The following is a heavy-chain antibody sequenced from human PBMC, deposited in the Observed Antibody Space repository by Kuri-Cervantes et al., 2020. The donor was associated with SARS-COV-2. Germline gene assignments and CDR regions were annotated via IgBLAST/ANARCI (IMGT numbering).Heavy chain of an antibody. D-gene: IGHD3-3*01. Sequence: GGSLRLSCKASGYTFTSYGISWARQAPGQGLEWMGWISAYNGNTNYAQKLQGRVTMTTDTSTSTAYMELRSLRSDDTAVYYCARDVLRFLEWLDYYYYYGMDVWGQGTTVTVSS. CDR2: ISAYNGNT. CDR3: ARDVLRFLEWLDYYYYYGMDV. CDR1: GYTFTSYG. J-gene: IGHJ6*02. V-gene: IGHV1-18*04.